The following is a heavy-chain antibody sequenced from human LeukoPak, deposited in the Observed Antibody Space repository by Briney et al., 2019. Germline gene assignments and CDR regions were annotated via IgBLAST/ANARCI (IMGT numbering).Heavy chain of an antibody. D-gene: IGHD3-16*02. CDR3: ARDPSTFGGVIVYNWFDP. Sequence: ASETLSLTCTVSGGSISSYYWSWIRQPAGKGLEWIGRIYTSGSTNYNPSLKSRVTMSVDTSKNQFSLKLSSVTAADTAVYYCARDPSTFGGVIVYNWFDPCGQGTLVTVSS. CDR1: GGSISSYY. V-gene: IGHV4-4*07. J-gene: IGHJ5*02. CDR2: IYTSGST.